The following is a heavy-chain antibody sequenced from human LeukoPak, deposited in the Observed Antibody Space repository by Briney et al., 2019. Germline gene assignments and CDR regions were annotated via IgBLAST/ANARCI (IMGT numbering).Heavy chain of an antibody. Sequence: ASVKVPCKASGGTFSSYAISWVRQAPGQGLEWMGRIIPILGIANYAQKFQGRVTITADKSTSTAYMELSSLRSEDTAVYYCARAEGWLPSYGMDVWGQGTTVTVSS. V-gene: IGHV1-69*04. D-gene: IGHD5-24*01. CDR3: ARAEGWLPSYGMDV. CDR2: IIPILGIA. J-gene: IGHJ6*02. CDR1: GGTFSSYA.